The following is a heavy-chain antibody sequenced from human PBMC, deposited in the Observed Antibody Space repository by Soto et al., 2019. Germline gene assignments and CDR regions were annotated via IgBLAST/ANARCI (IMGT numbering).Heavy chain of an antibody. CDR3: ARGVYDFWSGYYLPQNYYYMDV. J-gene: IGHJ6*03. Sequence: SETLSLTCTVSGGSISSYYWSWIRQPPGKGLEWIGYIYYSGSTNYNPSLKSRVTISVDTSKNQFSLKLSSVTAADTAVYYCARGVYDFWSGYYLPQNYYYMDVWGKGTTVTVSS. V-gene: IGHV4-59*01. CDR1: GGSISSYY. D-gene: IGHD3-3*01. CDR2: IYYSGST.